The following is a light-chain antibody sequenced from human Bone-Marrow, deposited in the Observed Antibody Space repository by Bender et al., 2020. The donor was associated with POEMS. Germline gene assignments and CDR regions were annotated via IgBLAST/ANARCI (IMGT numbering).Light chain of an antibody. J-gene: IGLJ3*02. CDR1: SSDVGGYNY. V-gene: IGLV2-23*01. CDR3: SSYAGSNTLL. Sequence: QSALTQPASVSGSPGQSITISCTGTSSDVGGYNYVSWYQQHPGKAPKLMIYDYNKRPSGVSNRFSGSKSGNTASLTISGLQADDEADYYCSSYAGSNTLLFGGGTKLTVL. CDR2: DYN.